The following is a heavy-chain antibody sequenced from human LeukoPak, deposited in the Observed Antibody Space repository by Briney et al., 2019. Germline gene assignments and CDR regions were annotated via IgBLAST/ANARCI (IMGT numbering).Heavy chain of an antibody. D-gene: IGHD3-3*01. CDR3: ARGVTIRNDY. J-gene: IGHJ4*02. CDR1: GYTFTGCF. Sequence: ASVKVSCKASGYTFTGCFIHWVRQAPGQGLEWMGWINLNTGGTKYAQRFQGRVTMTKDTSITTAYMELSRLRSDDTAVYYCARGVTIRNDYWGQGTLVTVSS. V-gene: IGHV1-2*02. CDR2: INLNTGGT.